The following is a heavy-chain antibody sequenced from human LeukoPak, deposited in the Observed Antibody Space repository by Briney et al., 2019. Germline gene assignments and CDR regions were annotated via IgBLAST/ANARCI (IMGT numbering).Heavy chain of an antibody. Sequence: TSETLSLTCAVSGGSISSGGYSWSWIRQPPGKGLEWIGYIYHSGSTYYNPSLKSRVTISVDRSKNQFSLKLSSVTAADTAVYYCARHSHEIAAAEYWGQGTLVTVSS. J-gene: IGHJ4*02. D-gene: IGHD6-13*01. V-gene: IGHV4-30-2*01. CDR1: GGSISSGGYS. CDR3: ARHSHEIAAAEY. CDR2: IYHSGST.